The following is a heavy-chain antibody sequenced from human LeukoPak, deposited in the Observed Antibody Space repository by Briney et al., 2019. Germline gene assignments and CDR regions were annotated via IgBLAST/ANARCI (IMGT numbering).Heavy chain of an antibody. D-gene: IGHD6-13*01. CDR3: ARDRPPAAGTYYYYYGMDV. V-gene: IGHV3-21*01. CDR1: GLTFSSYS. J-gene: IGHJ6*04. Sequence: GGSLRLSCAASGLTFSSYSMNWVRQAPGKGLEWVSSIISSISYIYYADSVKGRFTIPRDNAKNSLYLQMNSLRAEDTAVYYCARDRPPAAGTYYYYYGMDVWGKGTTVTVSS. CDR2: IISSISYI.